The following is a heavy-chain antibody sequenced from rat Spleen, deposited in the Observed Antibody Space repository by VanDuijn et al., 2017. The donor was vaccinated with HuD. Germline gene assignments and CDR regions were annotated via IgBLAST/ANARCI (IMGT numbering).Heavy chain of an antibody. D-gene: IGHD2-5*01. Sequence: EVQLVESGGGLVQPGRSLKLSCVTSGFTFNYYWMTWIRQAPGKGLEWVASITNAAGKVHYPDSVKGRFVISKDNAKNVGYLQMNNLRSEDTAMYYCTRGGYFRYWGQGVMVTVSS. V-gene: IGHV5-31*01. CDR2: ITNAAGKV. CDR1: GFTFNYYW. CDR3: TRGGYFRY. J-gene: IGHJ2*01.